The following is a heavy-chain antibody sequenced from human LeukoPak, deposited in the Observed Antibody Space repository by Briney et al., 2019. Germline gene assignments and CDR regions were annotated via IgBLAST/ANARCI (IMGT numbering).Heavy chain of an antibody. V-gene: IGHV3-53*01. J-gene: IGHJ4*02. Sequence: GGSLRLSCAASGFTVNNNYMSWVRQAPGRGLEWVSVIYSGGYTYYAGSVKGRFTISRDNSKNTLYLQMNSLRAEDTAVYYCTAASGWDLDYWAREPWSPSPQ. CDR3: TAASGWDLDY. CDR1: GFTVNNNY. CDR2: IYSGGYT. D-gene: IGHD6-19*01.